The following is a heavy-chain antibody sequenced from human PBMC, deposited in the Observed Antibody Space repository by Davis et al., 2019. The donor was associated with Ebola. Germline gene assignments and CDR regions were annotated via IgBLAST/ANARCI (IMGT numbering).Heavy chain of an antibody. D-gene: IGHD3-10*01. J-gene: IGHJ4*02. Sequence: GESLKISCAASGFTFSSYGMHWVRQAPGKGLEWVAVISYDGSNKYYADSVKGRFTISRDNSKNTLYLQMNSLRAEDTAVYYCAKEGWFGEFIAGARGDQLDYWGQGTLVTVSS. CDR1: GFTFSSYG. CDR3: AKEGWFGEFIAGARGDQLDY. V-gene: IGHV3-30*18. CDR2: ISYDGSNK.